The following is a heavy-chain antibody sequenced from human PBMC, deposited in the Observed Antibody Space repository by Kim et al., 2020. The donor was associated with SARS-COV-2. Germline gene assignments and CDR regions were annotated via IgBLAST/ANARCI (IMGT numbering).Heavy chain of an antibody. V-gene: IGHV3-30*07. J-gene: IGHJ4*02. D-gene: IGHD1-20*01. CDR3: ARRVYKGITYYLDY. Sequence: YAGSVKGRLTISRESSKNTVDRQMNSLRPEDTAVYYCARRVYKGITYYLDYWGQGTLVTVSS.